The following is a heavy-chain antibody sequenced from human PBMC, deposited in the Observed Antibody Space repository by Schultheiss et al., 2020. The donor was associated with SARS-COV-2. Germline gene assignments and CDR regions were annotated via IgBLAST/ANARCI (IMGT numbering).Heavy chain of an antibody. CDR3: AKDYDFWSGCFDY. CDR2: ISYDGSNK. V-gene: IGHV3-30*18. D-gene: IGHD3-3*01. CDR1: GFTFSSYG. Sequence: GGSLRLSCAASGFTFSSYGMHWVHQAPGKGLEWVAVISYDGSNKYYADSVKGRFTISRDNSKNTLYLQMNSLRAEDTALYYCAKDYDFWSGCFDYWGQGTLVTVAS. J-gene: IGHJ4*02.